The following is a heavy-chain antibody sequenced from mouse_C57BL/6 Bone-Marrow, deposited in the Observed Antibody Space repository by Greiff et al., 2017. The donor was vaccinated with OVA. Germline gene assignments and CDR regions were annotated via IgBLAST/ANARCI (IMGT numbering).Heavy chain of an antibody. CDR3: ARGGRQLRLPYAMDY. CDR1: GYTFTSYG. V-gene: IGHV1-81*01. Sequence: QVHVKQSGAELARPGASVKLSCKASGYTFTSYGISWVKQRTGQGLEWIGEIYPRSGNTYYNEKFKGKATLTADKSSSTAYMELRSLTSEDSAVYFCARGGRQLRLPYAMDYWGQGTSVTVSS. J-gene: IGHJ4*01. D-gene: IGHD3-2*02. CDR2: IYPRSGNT.